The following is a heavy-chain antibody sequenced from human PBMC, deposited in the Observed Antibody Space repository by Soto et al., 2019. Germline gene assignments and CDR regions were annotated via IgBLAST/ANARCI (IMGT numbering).Heavy chain of an antibody. CDR2: ISAYNGNT. CDR3: AREDIVVVVAAKEFSYYYGMDV. J-gene: IGHJ6*02. D-gene: IGHD2-15*01. V-gene: IGHV1-18*01. Sequence: ASVKVSFKASGYTFTSYGISWVRQAPGQGLEWMGWISAYNGNTNYAQKLQGRVTMTTDTSTSTAYMELRSLRSDDTAVYYCAREDIVVVVAAKEFSYYYGMDVWGQGTTVTVAS. CDR1: GYTFTSYG.